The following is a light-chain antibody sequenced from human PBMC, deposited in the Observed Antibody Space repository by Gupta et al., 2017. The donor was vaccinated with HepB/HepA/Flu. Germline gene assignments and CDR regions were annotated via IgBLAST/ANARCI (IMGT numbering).Light chain of an antibody. Sequence: IVMTPSPLSLPVTPGEPASISCTSTQSLLHSNGYNSLDWYLQKPAQSPQLMIYLGANRASVVADRVSGRGSGTDCTLKSSRVEAEEVGVDDCTKALQTPWTFGQGTKVEIK. CDR1: QSLLHSNGYNS. J-gene: IGKJ1*01. CDR3: TKALQTPWT. V-gene: IGKV2-28*01. CDR2: LGA.